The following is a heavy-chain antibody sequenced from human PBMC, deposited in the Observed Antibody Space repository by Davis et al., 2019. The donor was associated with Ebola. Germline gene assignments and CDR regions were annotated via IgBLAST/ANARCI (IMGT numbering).Heavy chain of an antibody. Sequence: PGGSLRLSCAASGFTFSSYWMSWVRQAPGKGLEWVANIKQDGSEKYYVDSVKGRFTISRDNAKNSLYLQMNSLRAEDTAVYYCANRLDSSGYFPRGFDYWGQGTLVTVSS. CDR3: ANRLDSSGYFPRGFDY. CDR2: IKQDGSEK. D-gene: IGHD3-22*01. V-gene: IGHV3-7*01. J-gene: IGHJ4*02. CDR1: GFTFSSYW.